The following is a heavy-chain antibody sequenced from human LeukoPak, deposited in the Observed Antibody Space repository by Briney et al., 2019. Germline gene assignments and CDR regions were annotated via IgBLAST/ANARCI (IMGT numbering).Heavy chain of an antibody. J-gene: IGHJ6*02. CDR2: IWYDGGNK. Sequence: GGSLRLSCAASGFTFSNYGMHWVRQAPGKGLEWVAVIWYDGGNKYYADSVKGRFTISRDNSKNTLYLQMNSLRAEDTAVYYCARREGSGSYYYYYGMDVWGQGTTVTVSS. V-gene: IGHV3-33*01. D-gene: IGHD3-10*01. CDR1: GFTFSNYG. CDR3: ARREGSGSYYYYYGMDV.